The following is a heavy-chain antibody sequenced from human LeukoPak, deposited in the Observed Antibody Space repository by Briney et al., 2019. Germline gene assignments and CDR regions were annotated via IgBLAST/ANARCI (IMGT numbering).Heavy chain of an antibody. CDR1: GGSISSGGYY. J-gene: IGHJ4*02. V-gene: IGHV4-31*03. CDR2: IYYSGST. D-gene: IGHD3-16*02. Sequence: SQTLSLTCTVSGGSISSGGYYWSWIRQHPGKGLEWIGYIYYSGSTYYNPSLKSRVTISVDTSKNQFSLKLSSETAVDTAVYYCARARLRLGELSFEFDYWGQGTLVTVSS. CDR3: ARARLRLGELSFEFDY.